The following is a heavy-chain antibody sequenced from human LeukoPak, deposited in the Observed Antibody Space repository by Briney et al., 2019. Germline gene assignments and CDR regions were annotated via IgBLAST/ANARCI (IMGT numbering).Heavy chain of an antibody. CDR3: ARLVVPAARRSYWYFDL. D-gene: IGHD2-2*01. CDR1: GGSFSGYY. CDR2: INHSGST. V-gene: IGHV4-34*01. Sequence: SETLSLTCAVYGGSFSGYYWSWIRQPPGKGLEWIGEINHSGSTNYNPSLKSRVTISVDTSKNQSSLKLSSVTAADTAVYYCARLVVPAARRSYWYFDLWGRGTLVTVSS. J-gene: IGHJ2*01.